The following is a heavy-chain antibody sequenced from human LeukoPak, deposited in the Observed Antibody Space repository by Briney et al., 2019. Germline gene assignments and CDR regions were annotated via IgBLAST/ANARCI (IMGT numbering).Heavy chain of an antibody. J-gene: IGHJ4*02. Sequence: PSETLSLTCTVSGGSISSYYWSWIRQPPGKGLEWIGYIHYSGSTNYNPSLKSRVTISVDTSKNQFSLKLSSVTAADTAVYYCARLPNDILVYFDYWGQGTLVTVSS. CDR1: GGSISSYY. V-gene: IGHV4-59*08. CDR3: ARLPNDILVYFDY. CDR2: IHYSGST. D-gene: IGHD3-9*01.